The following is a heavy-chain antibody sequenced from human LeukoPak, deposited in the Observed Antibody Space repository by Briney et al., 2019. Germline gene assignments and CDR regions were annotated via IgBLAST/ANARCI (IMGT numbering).Heavy chain of an antibody. CDR3: AGAIAAAGTNWFDP. CDR2: ININSRYI. J-gene: IGHJ5*02. CDR1: GFTLSSYE. Sequence: GGSLRLSCAASGFTLSSYEMNWFRQAPGKGLEWVSSININSRYIYYLDSVEGRFTLSRDNARNSLYLQMNSLRAEDTAVYYCAGAIAAAGTNWFDPWGQGTLVTVSS. V-gene: IGHV3-21*01. D-gene: IGHD6-13*01.